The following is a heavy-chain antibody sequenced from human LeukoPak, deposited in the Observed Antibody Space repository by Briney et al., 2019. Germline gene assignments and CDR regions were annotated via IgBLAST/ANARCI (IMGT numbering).Heavy chain of an antibody. CDR1: GFTFSSYG. CDR3: AKDLYYGDEYFQH. J-gene: IGHJ1*01. D-gene: IGHD4-17*01. V-gene: IGHV3-30*02. CDR2: IRYDGSNK. Sequence: GGSLRLSCAASGFTFSSYGMHWVRQAPGKGLEWVAFIRYDGSNKYYADSVKGRFTISRDNSKNTLYLQMSSLRAEDTAVYYCAKDLYYGDEYFQHWGQGTLVTVSS.